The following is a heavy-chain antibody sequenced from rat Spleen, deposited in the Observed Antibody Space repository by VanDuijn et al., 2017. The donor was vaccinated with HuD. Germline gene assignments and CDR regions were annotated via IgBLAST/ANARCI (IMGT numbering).Heavy chain of an antibody. Sequence: EVQLVESGGGLVQPGRSLKVSCAASGFTFSDYAMAWVRQAPTKGLEWVATISFDGTTTFYRDSVKGRFTISRDNAKSTLYLQMDSLRSEDTATDYCGRLLDYWGQGVMVTVSS. V-gene: IGHV5-29*01. CDR3: GRLLDY. CDR1: GFTFSDYA. J-gene: IGHJ2*01. CDR2: ISFDGTTT.